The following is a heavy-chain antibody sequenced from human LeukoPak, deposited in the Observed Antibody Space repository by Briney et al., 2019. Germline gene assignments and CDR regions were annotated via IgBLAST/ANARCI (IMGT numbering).Heavy chain of an antibody. V-gene: IGHV4-4*07. D-gene: IGHD3-16*01. J-gene: IGHJ4*02. Sequence: SETLSLTCTVSGGSISTYYWSWIRQPAGKGLEWIGRIYTGGSTSYNPSLKSRVTMSIDTSKNQFSLKPSSVTAADTAVYYCARGRPGGDFDYWGQGTLVTVSS. CDR3: ARGRPGGDFDY. CDR1: GGSISTYY. CDR2: IYTGGST.